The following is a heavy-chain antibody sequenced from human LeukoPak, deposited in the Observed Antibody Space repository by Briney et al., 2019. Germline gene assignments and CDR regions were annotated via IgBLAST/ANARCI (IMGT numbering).Heavy chain of an antibody. J-gene: IGHJ5*02. D-gene: IGHD6-6*01. V-gene: IGHV4-34*01. CDR3: ARDPHSSSPGWFDP. CDR2: INHSGST. Sequence: KPSETLSLTCALYGGSFSGYYWSWLRQPPGKGLEWIGEINHSGSTNYNPSLKSRVTISVDTSKNQFSLKLSSVTAADTAVYYCARDPHSSSPGWFDPWGQGTLVTVSS. CDR1: GGSFSGYY.